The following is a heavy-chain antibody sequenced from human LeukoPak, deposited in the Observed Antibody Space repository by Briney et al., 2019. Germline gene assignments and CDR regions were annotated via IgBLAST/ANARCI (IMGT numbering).Heavy chain of an antibody. J-gene: IGHJ3*02. Sequence: SETLSLTCTVSGGSISSYYWSWIRQPAGKGLEWIGRIYTSGSTNYNPSLKSRVTMSVDTSKNQFSLKLSSVTAADTAVYYCARGRIWFGELLRSINDAFDIWGQGTMVTVSS. CDR2: IYTSGST. V-gene: IGHV4-4*07. CDR3: ARGRIWFGELLRSINDAFDI. CDR1: GGSISSYY. D-gene: IGHD3-10*01.